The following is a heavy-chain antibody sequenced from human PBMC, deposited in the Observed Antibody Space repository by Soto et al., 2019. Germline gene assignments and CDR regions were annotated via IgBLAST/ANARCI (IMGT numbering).Heavy chain of an antibody. V-gene: IGHV3-23*01. D-gene: IGHD6-19*01. Sequence: XGSLGLSFVASGITFRSRSMSWVRQAPGEGLEWVSVTTDTDGSQKYYGDSVKGRFTISRDNSKNTLSLRKISLRTEDTSVYYCAKEAPGGWQFFDTWGQGTLVTVSS. CDR1: GITFRSRS. CDR3: AKEAPGGWQFFDT. J-gene: IGHJ4*02. CDR2: TTDTDGSQK.